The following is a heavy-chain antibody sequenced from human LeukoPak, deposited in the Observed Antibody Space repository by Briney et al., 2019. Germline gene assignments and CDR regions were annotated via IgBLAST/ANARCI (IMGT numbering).Heavy chain of an antibody. CDR3: ARGTVDILTGYKAYYYYYYYMDV. CDR2: ISSSCSTI. V-gene: IGHV3-48*04. CDR1: GFTFSSYS. D-gene: IGHD3-9*01. J-gene: IGHJ6*03. Sequence: GGSLRLSCAASGFTFSSYSMNWVRQAPGKGLEWVSYISSSCSTIYYADSVKGRFTISRDNAKNSLYLQMNSLRAEDTAVYYCARGTVDILTGYKAYYYYYYYMDVWGKGTTVTVSS.